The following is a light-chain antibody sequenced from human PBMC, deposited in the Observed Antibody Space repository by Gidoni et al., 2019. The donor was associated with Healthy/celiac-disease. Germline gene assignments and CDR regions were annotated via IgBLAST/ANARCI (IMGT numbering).Light chain of an antibody. Sequence: DIHMTQSPSPLSASVGDRVTITCQASQDISNYLNWYQQKPGKAPKLLIYDASNLETGVPSRFSGSGSGTDFTFTISSLQPEDIAAYYCQQYDNLPLTFGPGTKVEIK. V-gene: IGKV1-33*01. J-gene: IGKJ3*01. CDR1: QDISNY. CDR2: DAS. CDR3: QQYDNLPLT.